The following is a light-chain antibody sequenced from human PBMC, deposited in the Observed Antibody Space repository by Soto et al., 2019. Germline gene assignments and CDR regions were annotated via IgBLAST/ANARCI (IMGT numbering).Light chain of an antibody. CDR3: QQYTGYSRT. V-gene: IGKV1-5*01. Sequence: ERVTVTCRASQSISSRLAWYQLKPGKAPKLLISDASSLERGVPSTFSGSGSGTEFTLTISTLQPDDFATYFCQQYTGYSRTFGQGSKVDI. J-gene: IGKJ1*01. CDR1: QSISSR. CDR2: DAS.